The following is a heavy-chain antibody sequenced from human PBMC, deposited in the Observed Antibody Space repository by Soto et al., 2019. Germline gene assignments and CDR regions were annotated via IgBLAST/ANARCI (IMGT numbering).Heavy chain of an antibody. D-gene: IGHD3-16*01. V-gene: IGHV4-39*01. J-gene: IGHJ4*02. Sequence: SETLSLTCTVSGGSISSSSYYWGWIRQPPGKGLEWIGSIYYSGSTYYNPSLKSRVTISVDTSKNQFSLKLSSVTAADTAVYYCARSCYDYVWAFDYWGQGTLVTAPQ. CDR3: ARSCYDYVWAFDY. CDR2: IYYSGST. CDR1: GGSISSSSYY.